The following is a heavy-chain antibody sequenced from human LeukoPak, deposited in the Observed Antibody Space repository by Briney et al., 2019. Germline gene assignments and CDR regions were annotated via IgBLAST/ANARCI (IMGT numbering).Heavy chain of an antibody. Sequence: PSETLSLTCTVSGGSISSSSYYWGWIRQPPGKGLEWVGRIYYCGSTYYNPPLKSRVTISVVTSKNQFSLKLSSVTAADTAVYYCASPYYGSGSYNWFDPWGQGTLVTVSS. CDR1: GGSISSSSYY. V-gene: IGHV4-39*01. CDR3: ASPYYGSGSYNWFDP. CDR2: IYYCGST. J-gene: IGHJ5*02. D-gene: IGHD3-10*01.